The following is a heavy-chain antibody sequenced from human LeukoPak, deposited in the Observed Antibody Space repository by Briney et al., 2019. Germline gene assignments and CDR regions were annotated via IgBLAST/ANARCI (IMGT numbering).Heavy chain of an antibody. CDR2: ISAYNGNT. V-gene: IGHV1-18*04. CDR1: GYTFTSYY. Sequence: ASVKVSCKASGYTFTSYYMHWVRQAPGQGLEWMGWISAYNGNTNYAQKPQGRVTMTTDTSTSTAYMELRSLRSDDTAVYYCVRDLFDYDFWSGYFDTGRPFDYWGQGTLVTVSS. CDR3: VRDLFDYDFWSGYFDTGRPFDY. D-gene: IGHD3-3*01. J-gene: IGHJ4*02.